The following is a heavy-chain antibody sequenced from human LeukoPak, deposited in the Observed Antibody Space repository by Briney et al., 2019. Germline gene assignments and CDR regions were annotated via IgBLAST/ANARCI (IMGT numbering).Heavy chain of an antibody. Sequence: GGSLRLSCIASGFSFSGHWMHWARQLPGKGLVWVSRISPTGSTTSYADSVKGRFTVSRDNARNTLYLQVNNLRAEDTAVYYCARGPNSNWSGLDFWGQGTLLTVSS. J-gene: IGHJ4*02. D-gene: IGHD6-6*01. CDR1: GFSFSGHW. CDR2: ISPTGSTT. CDR3: ARGPNSNWSGLDF. V-gene: IGHV3-74*01.